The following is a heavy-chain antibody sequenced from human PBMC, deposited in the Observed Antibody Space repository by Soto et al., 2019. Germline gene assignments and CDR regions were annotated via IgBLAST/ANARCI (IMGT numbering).Heavy chain of an antibody. V-gene: IGHV3-49*04. CDR2: IRTKTFGGTA. Sequence: EVQVVESGGGLVQPGQSLRLSCFASGFTFGDSAFSWVRQAPGKGLEWVGFIRTKTFGGTAEYAASVKGRFSISRDDSESIAYMQMNSLKTEDTAVYYCIRDMKYSYYFEAGHWGQGTLVTVSS. J-gene: IGHJ4*02. CDR3: IRDMKYSYYFEAGH. D-gene: IGHD5-18*01. CDR1: GFTFGDSA.